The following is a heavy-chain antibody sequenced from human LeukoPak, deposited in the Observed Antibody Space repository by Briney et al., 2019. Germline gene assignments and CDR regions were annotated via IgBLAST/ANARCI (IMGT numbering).Heavy chain of an antibody. CDR3: ARDRATVTSPFDY. V-gene: IGHV3-33*01. J-gene: IGHJ4*02. CDR2: IWYDGSNK. Sequence: KGLEWVAVIWYDGSNKYYADSVKGRFTISRDNSKNTLYLQMNSLRAEDTAVYYCARDRATVTSPFDYWGQGTLVTVSS. D-gene: IGHD4-17*01.